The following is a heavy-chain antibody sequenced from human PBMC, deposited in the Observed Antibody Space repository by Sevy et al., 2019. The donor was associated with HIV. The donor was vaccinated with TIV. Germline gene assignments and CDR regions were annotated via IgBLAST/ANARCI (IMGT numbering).Heavy chain of an antibody. D-gene: IGHD3-16*01. V-gene: IGHV4-59*01. J-gene: IGHJ4*02. CDR3: ARLVGFYDYVWGTPRYYFDY. Sequence: SETLSLTCTVSGGSISSYYWSWIRQPPGKGLEWIGYIYYSGSTNYNPSLKSRVTISVDTSKNQFSRKLSSVTAADTAVYYCARLVGFYDYVWGTPRYYFDYWGQGTLVTVSS. CDR2: IYYSGST. CDR1: GGSISSYY.